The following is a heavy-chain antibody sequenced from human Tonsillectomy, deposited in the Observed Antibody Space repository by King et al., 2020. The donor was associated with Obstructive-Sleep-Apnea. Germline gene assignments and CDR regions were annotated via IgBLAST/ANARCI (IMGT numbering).Heavy chain of an antibody. Sequence: QLQESGPGLVKPSETLSLTCTVSGYSISSGYYWGWIRQPPGKGLEWIGSVSHSGRTYYNPSLKSRVTISEDTSKNQVSLKLSSVTAADTAVYYCAAQPGTAAPVDYWGQGTLVTVSS. CDR3: AAQPGTAAPVDY. D-gene: IGHD2-21*02. CDR1: GYSISSGYY. CDR2: VSHSGRT. V-gene: IGHV4-38-2*02. J-gene: IGHJ4*02.